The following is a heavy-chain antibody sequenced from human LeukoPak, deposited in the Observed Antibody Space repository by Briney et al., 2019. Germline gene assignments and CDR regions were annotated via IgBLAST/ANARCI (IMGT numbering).Heavy chain of an antibody. Sequence: GPSVKVSCKASGGTFSSYAISWVRQAPGQGLEWMGGIIPIFGTANYAQKFQGRVTITADESTSTAYMELSSLRSEDTAVYYCAREGWEQLVRNAFDIWGQGTMVTVSS. V-gene: IGHV1-69*13. J-gene: IGHJ3*02. D-gene: IGHD6-6*01. CDR3: AREGWEQLVRNAFDI. CDR2: IIPIFGTA. CDR1: GGTFSSYA.